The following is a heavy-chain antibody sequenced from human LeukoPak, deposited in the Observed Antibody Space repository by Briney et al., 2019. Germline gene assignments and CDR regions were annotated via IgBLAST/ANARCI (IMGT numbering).Heavy chain of an antibody. Sequence: GGSLRLSCAASGFTFSSYAMSWVRQAPGKGLEWVSAISGSGGSTFYADSVKGRVTISRDNTKNTLNLQMNSPRAEDTAVYYCAKERDIVATIFLDYWGQGTLVTVSS. CDR3: AKERDIVATIFLDY. CDR2: ISGSGGST. J-gene: IGHJ4*02. CDR1: GFTFSSYA. V-gene: IGHV3-23*01. D-gene: IGHD5-12*01.